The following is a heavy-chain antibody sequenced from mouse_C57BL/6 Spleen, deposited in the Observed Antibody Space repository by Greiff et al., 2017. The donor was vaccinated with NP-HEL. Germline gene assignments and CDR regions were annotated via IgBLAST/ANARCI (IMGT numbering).Heavy chain of an antibody. CDR2: INPNNGGT. V-gene: IGHV1-26*01. Sequence: EVQLQQSGPELVKPGASVKISCKASGYTFTDYYMNWVKQSHGKSLEWIGDINPNNGGTSYNQKFKGKATLTVDKSSSTAYMELRSLTSEDSAVYYCAREGGHDYYGSSYWYFDVWGTGTTVTVSS. J-gene: IGHJ1*03. D-gene: IGHD1-1*01. CDR3: AREGGHDYYGSSYWYFDV. CDR1: GYTFTDYY.